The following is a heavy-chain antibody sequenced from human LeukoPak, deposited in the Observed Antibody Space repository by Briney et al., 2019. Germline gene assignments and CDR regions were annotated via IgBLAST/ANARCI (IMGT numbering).Heavy chain of an antibody. CDR3: TRGVATYYYYYYMDV. D-gene: IGHD2-15*01. J-gene: IGHJ6*03. CDR2: IRSKAYGGTT. CDR1: GFTVNNNY. Sequence: GGSLRLSCAASGFTVNNNYMSWVRQAPGKGLEWVGFIRSKAYGGTTEYAASVKGRFTISRDDSKSIAYLQMNSLKTEDTAVYYCTRGVATYYYYYYMDVWGKGTTVTVSS. V-gene: IGHV3-49*04.